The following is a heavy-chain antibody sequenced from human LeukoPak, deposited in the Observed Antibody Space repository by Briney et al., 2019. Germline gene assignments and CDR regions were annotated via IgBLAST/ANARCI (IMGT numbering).Heavy chain of an antibody. CDR2: IIPIFGTA. CDR3: ARSERDCTNGVCPSTEYYYYYYYMDV. D-gene: IGHD2-8*01. J-gene: IGHJ6*03. V-gene: IGHV1-69*05. Sequence: ASVKVSCKASGGTFSSYAISWVRQAPGQGLEWMGGIIPIFGTANYAQKFQGRVTITTDESTSTAYMELGSLRSEDTAVYYCARSERDCTNGVCPSTEYYYYYYYMDVWGKGTTVTVSS. CDR1: GGTFSSYA.